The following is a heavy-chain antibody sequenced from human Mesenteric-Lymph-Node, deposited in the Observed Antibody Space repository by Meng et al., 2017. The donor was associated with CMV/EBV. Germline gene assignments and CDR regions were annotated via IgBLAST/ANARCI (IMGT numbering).Heavy chain of an antibody. J-gene: IGHJ4*02. CDR2: IWYDGSNK. CDR1: GFTFSSYG. CDR3: AKDGRMDDFWSGFQGGVDYFDY. V-gene: IGHV3-30*02. D-gene: IGHD3-3*01. Sequence: GGSLRLSCAASGFTFSSYGMHWVRQAPGKGLEWVAVIWYDGSNKYYEDSVKGRFTISRDNSKNTLYLQMNSLTVEDTAVYYCAKDGRMDDFWSGFQGGVDYFDYWGQGTLVTVSS.